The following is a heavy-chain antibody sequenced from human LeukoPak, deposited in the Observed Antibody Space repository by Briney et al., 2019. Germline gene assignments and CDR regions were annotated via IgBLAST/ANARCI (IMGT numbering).Heavy chain of an antibody. CDR3: ARPAGTSYWFDP. CDR2: INPSGGST. D-gene: IGHD6-19*01. V-gene: IGHV1-46*01. J-gene: IGHJ5*02. Sequence: ASVKVSCKASGYTFTSYYMHWVRQAPGQGLEWMGIINPSGGSTSYAQKFQGRVTITRNTSISTAYMELSSLRSEDTAVYYCARPAGTSYWFDPWGQGTLVTVSS. CDR1: GYTFTSYY.